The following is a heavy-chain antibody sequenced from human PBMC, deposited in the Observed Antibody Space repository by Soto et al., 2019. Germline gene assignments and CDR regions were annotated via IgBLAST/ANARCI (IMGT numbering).Heavy chain of an antibody. J-gene: IGHJ6*02. Sequence: ASVKVSCKASGYTITGYYMHWVRQAPGQGLEWMGWINPNSGGTNYAQKFQGRVTMTRDTSISTAYMELSRLRSDDTAVYYCARTSIWSGYPYYYGMDVWGQGTTVTVSS. CDR1: GYTITGYY. V-gene: IGHV1-2*02. CDR2: INPNSGGT. CDR3: ARTSIWSGYPYYYGMDV. D-gene: IGHD3-3*01.